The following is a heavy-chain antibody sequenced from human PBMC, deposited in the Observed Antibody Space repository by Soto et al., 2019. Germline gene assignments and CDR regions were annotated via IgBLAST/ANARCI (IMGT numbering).Heavy chain of an antibody. J-gene: IGHJ3*02. D-gene: IGHD2-15*01. CDR2: MNPNSGNT. CDR1: GYTFTSYD. Sequence: ASVKVSCKASGYTFTSYDINWVRQATGQGLEWMGWMNPNSGNTGYAQKFQGRVTMTRNTSISTAYMELSSLRSEDTAVYYCARGEGYCSGGSCYYAFDIWGQGTMVTVSS. V-gene: IGHV1-8*01. CDR3: ARGEGYCSGGSCYYAFDI.